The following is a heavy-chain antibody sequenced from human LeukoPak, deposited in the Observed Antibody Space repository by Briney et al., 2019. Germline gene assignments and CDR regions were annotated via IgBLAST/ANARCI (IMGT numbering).Heavy chain of an antibody. D-gene: IGHD5-18*01. Sequence: QPGGSLRVSCAASGFTFSSYEMNWVRQAPGKGLEWVSYISSSGSTIYYADSVKGRFTISRDNAKNSLYLQMNSLRAEDTAVYYCAKVGYSYGLGFGAFDIWGQGTMVTVSS. CDR3: AKVGYSYGLGFGAFDI. J-gene: IGHJ3*02. CDR2: ISSSGSTI. V-gene: IGHV3-48*03. CDR1: GFTFSSYE.